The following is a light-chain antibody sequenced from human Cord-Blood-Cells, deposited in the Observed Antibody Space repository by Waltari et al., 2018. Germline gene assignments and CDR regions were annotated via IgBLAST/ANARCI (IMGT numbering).Light chain of an antibody. V-gene: IGKV3-15*01. Sequence: EIVMTQSPATLSVSPGERATLSCRASQRVTSNLALYQQKPGQAHRILIYCASTRATGIPARFSGSGSWTEFTLTISSLQSEDFAVYYWQQYNNWPLTFGGGTKVEIK. CDR2: CAS. CDR3: QQYNNWPLT. J-gene: IGKJ4*01. CDR1: QRVTSN.